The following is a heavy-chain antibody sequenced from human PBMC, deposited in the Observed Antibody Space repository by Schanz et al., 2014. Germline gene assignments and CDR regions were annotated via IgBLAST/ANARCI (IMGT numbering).Heavy chain of an antibody. D-gene: IGHD4-17*01. V-gene: IGHV4-31*03. J-gene: IGHJ3*02. CDR2: ISYSGST. Sequence: QVQLQQWGAGLLKPSQTLSLTCTVSGGSVSSGGDYWSWIRQHPGKGLEWIGFISYSGSTYYNPSLKSRVTISVDTSKNQFSLNLSSATAADTAVYYCARDRGHGDLPGDIWGQGTMXTVSS. CDR1: GGSVSSGGDY. CDR3: ARDRGHGDLPGDI.